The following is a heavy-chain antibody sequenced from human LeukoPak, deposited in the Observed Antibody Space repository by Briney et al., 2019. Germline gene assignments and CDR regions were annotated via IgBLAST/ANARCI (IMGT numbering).Heavy chain of an antibody. V-gene: IGHV4-34*01. Sequence: SETLSLTCAVYGGSFSGYYWSWIRQPPGKGLEWIGEINHSGTTDYNPSLKSRVTISVDTSKNQFSLKLSSVTAADTAVYYCARHQYSSSPFDYWGQGALVTVSS. CDR3: ARHQYSSSPFDY. J-gene: IGHJ4*02. CDR2: INHSGTT. D-gene: IGHD6-13*01. CDR1: GGSFSGYY.